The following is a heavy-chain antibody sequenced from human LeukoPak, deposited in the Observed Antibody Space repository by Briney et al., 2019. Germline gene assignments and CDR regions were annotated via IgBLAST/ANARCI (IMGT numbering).Heavy chain of an antibody. Sequence: GSLRLSCAASGLTFNNAWMSWVRQAPGKGLEWVGRIKSKADGGTTDYAAPVKGRFIISRDDSKNTLYLQMNSLKNEDTAVYYCTTGIQVVAATKLFDYWGQGTLVTVSS. CDR3: TTGIQVVAATKLFDY. V-gene: IGHV3-15*01. D-gene: IGHD2-15*01. CDR2: IKSKADGGTT. CDR1: GLTFNNAW. J-gene: IGHJ4*02.